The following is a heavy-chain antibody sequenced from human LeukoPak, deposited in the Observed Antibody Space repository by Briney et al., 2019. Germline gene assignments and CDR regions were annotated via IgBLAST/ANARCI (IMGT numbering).Heavy chain of an antibody. V-gene: IGHV4-39*07. Sequence: SETLSLTCTVSGGSISSSSYYWGWIRQPPGKGLEWIGSIYYSGSTYYNPSLKSRVTISVDTSKNQFSLKLSSVTAADTAVYYCARKRLGAVAGTGIFDYWGQGTLVTVSS. CDR3: ARKRLGAVAGTGIFDY. CDR2: IYYSGST. D-gene: IGHD6-19*01. J-gene: IGHJ4*02. CDR1: GGSISSSSYY.